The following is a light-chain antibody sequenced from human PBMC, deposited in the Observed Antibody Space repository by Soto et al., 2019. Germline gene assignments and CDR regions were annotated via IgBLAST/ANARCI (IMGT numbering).Light chain of an antibody. J-gene: IGKJ1*01. CDR1: QSVLYSSNNKNY. V-gene: IGKV4-1*01. CDR3: QQYYSTPWT. Sequence: DIVLTQSPDSLAVSLGERATINGKSSQSVLYSSNNKNYLAWYQQKPGQPPKLLIYWASTRESGVPDRFSGSRSWTDSNLANNSLQAEDVAVYYCQQYYSTPWTFGQGTKVEIK. CDR2: WAS.